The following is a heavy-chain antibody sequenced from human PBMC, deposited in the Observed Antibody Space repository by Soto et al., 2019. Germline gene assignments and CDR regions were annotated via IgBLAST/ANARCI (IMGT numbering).Heavy chain of an antibody. CDR1: GGSFSGYY. D-gene: IGHD6-19*01. V-gene: IGHV4-34*01. J-gene: IGHJ5*02. CDR2: INHSGST. Sequence: SETLSLTCAVYGGSFSGYYWSWIRQPPGKGLEWIGEINHSGSTNYNPSLKSRITISPDSSKNQFSLQLNSVTPEDTAVYHCARGAHNSAWSWGQGTLVTVSS. CDR3: ARGAHNSAWS.